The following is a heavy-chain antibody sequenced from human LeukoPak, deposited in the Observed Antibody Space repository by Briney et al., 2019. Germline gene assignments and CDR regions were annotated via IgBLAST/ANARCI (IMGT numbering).Heavy chain of an antibody. D-gene: IGHD3-16*02. CDR2: IKQDGSEK. V-gene: IGHV3-7*03. J-gene: IGHJ4*02. Sequence: PGGSLRLSCAASGFTFSSYWMSWVRQAPGKGLEWVANIKQDGSEKYYVDSVKGRFTISRDNSKNTLYLQMNSLRAEDTAVYYCAKPQFTYYDYVWGSYRYGGLDYWGQGTLVTVSS. CDR1: GFTFSSYW. CDR3: AKPQFTYYDYVWGSYRYGGLDY.